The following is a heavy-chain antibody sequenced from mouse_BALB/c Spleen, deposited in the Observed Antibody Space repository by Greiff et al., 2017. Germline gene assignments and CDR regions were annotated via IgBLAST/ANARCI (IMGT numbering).Heavy chain of an antibody. J-gene: IGHJ2*01. CDR2: ISYSGST. Sequence: EVHLVESGPGLVKPSQSLSLTCTVTGYSITSDYAWNWIRQFPGNKLEWMGYISYSGSTSYNPSLKSRISITRDTSKNQFFLQLNSVTTEDTATYYCARWSFDYWGQGTTLTVSS. CDR3: ARWSFDY. CDR1: GYSITSDYA. V-gene: IGHV3-2*02.